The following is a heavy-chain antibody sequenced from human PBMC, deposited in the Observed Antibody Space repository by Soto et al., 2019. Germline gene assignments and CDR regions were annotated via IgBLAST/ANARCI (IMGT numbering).Heavy chain of an antibody. CDR1: GGSISSSSYY. CDR2: IYYSGST. V-gene: IGHV4-39*01. CDR3: ARLTVLRRGYFDY. J-gene: IGHJ4*02. Sequence: NPSETLSLTCTVSGGSISSSSYYWGWIRQPPGKGLEWIGSIYYSGSTYYNPSLKSRVTISVDTSKNQFSLKLSSVTAADTAVYYCARLTVLRRGYFDYWGQGTLVTVSS. D-gene: IGHD2-15*01.